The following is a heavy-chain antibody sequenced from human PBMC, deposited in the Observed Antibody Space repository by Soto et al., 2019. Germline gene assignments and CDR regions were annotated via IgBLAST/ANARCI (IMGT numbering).Heavy chain of an antibody. V-gene: IGHV3-23*01. Sequence: GGSLRLSCAASGFAFSHYALAWVRQAPGKGLEWVSGISGSGGSTFYPDSVKGRFTIASDNSKNTLYLQMNSLRAEDTAVSYCARGGLATILGHYYYYGMDVWGQGTTVTVSS. J-gene: IGHJ6*02. D-gene: IGHD5-12*01. CDR2: ISGSGGST. CDR1: GFAFSHYA. CDR3: ARGGLATILGHYYYYGMDV.